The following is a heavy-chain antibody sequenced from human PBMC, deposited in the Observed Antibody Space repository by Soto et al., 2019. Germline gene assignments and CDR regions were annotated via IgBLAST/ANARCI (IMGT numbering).Heavy chain of an antibody. J-gene: IGHJ4*02. D-gene: IGHD2-8*01. V-gene: IGHV3-21*01. CDR2: ISSSSSYI. CDR3: ANLRMLEPTDPDY. CDR1: GFTFSSYS. Sequence: EVQLVESGGGLVKPGGSLRLSCAASGFTFSSYSMNWVRQAPGKGLEWVSSISSSSSYIYYADSVKGRFTISRDNAKNSLYLQMNSLRAEDTAVYYCANLRMLEPTDPDYWGQGTLVTVSS.